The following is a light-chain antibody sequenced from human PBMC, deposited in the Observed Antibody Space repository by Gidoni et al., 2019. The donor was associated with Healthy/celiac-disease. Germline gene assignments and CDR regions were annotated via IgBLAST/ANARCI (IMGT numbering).Light chain of an antibody. V-gene: IGKV3-20*01. CDR2: GAS. CDR3: QQYGSSPFT. CDR1: QSVSSSY. J-gene: IGKJ3*01. Sequence: IVLTQSPGTLSLSPGERATLSCRASQSVSSSYLAWSQRKPGQAPRLLIYGASSRATGIPDRLSGSGSGKDFTLTISRLEPEDFAVYYCQQYGSSPFTFGPGTKVDIK.